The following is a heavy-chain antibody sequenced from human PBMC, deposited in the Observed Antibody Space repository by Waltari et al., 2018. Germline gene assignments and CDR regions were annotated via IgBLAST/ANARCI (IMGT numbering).Heavy chain of an antibody. D-gene: IGHD3-16*01. CDR1: GFTFSSYA. J-gene: IGHJ3*02. CDR2: ISGSGGST. V-gene: IGHV3-23*04. Sequence: EVQLVESGGGLVQPGGSLRLSCAASGFTFSSYAMSWVRQAPGKGLEWVSAISGSGGSTYYADSVKGRFTISRDNAKNSLYLQMNSLRAEDTAVYYCARDSPLMGDAFDIWGQGTMVTVSS. CDR3: ARDSPLMGDAFDI.